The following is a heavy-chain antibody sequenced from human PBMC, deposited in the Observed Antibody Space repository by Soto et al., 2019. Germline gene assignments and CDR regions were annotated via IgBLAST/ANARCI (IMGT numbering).Heavy chain of an antibody. CDR1: GFTFSSYA. D-gene: IGHD5-12*01. CDR3: ARDYYRFNSGYGFSMDV. V-gene: IGHV3-30-3*01. Sequence: GGSLRLSCAASGFTFSSYAMHWVRQAPGKGLEWVAVISYDGSNKYYTDSVKGRFTISRDNSKNTLYLQMNSLRAEDTAVYYCARDYYRFNSGYGFSMDVWGQGTTVTVSS. J-gene: IGHJ6*02. CDR2: ISYDGSNK.